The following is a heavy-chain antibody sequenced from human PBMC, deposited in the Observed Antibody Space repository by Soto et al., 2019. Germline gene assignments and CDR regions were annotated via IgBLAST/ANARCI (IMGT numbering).Heavy chain of an antibody. D-gene: IGHD3-10*01. CDR3: TRKYYYGKGNYLSAFNI. V-gene: IGHV5-10-1*01. Sequence: PGESLKISCKVSGYSFTDYWISWVRLMPGKGLEWMGRIYPTDSSTNYSPSFQGHVTMSVDRSIDTAYLHWSNLKASDTAVYSCTRKYYYGKGNYLSAFNIWGPGTMVTVSS. CDR1: GYSFTDYW. CDR2: IYPTDSST. J-gene: IGHJ3*02.